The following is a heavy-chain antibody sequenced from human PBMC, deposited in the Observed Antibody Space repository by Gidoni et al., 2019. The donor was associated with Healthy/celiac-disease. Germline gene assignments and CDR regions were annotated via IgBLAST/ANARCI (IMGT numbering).Heavy chain of an antibody. CDR1: GGSISSSSYY. Sequence: QLQLQESGPGLVKPSETLSRTCTVSGGSISSSSYYWGWIRQPPGKGLEWIGRIYYSGSTYYNPSLQSRVTISVDTSKTQFSLKLSSVTAADTAVYYCARSADYNWFDPWGQGTLVTVSS. CDR2: IYYSGST. CDR3: ARSADYNWFDP. V-gene: IGHV4-39*01. J-gene: IGHJ5*02.